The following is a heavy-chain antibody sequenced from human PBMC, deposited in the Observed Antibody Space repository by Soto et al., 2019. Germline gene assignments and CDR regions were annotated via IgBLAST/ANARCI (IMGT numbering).Heavy chain of an antibody. Sequence: PSETLSLTCAVYGGSFSGYYWSWIRQPPGKGLEWIGEINHSGSTNYNPSLKSRVTISVDTSKNQFSLKLSSVTAADTAVYYCAVIAAAGTDPYYFDYWGQGTLVTVSS. CDR1: GGSFSGYY. D-gene: IGHD6-13*01. J-gene: IGHJ4*02. CDR3: AVIAAAGTDPYYFDY. CDR2: INHSGST. V-gene: IGHV4-34*01.